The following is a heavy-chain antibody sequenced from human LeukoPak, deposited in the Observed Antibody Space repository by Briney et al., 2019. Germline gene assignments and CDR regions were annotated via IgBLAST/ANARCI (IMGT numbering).Heavy chain of an antibody. CDR2: IIPIFGTA. J-gene: IGHJ3*02. V-gene: IGHV1-69*05. CDR3: ASRHPRDGYNYAFDI. Sequence: GASVKVSCKASGGTFSSYAISWARQAPGQGLEWMGRIIPIFGTANYAQKFQGGVTITTDESTSTAYMELSSLRSEDTAVYYCASRHPRDGYNYAFDIWGQGTMVTVSS. D-gene: IGHD5-24*01. CDR1: GGTFSSYA.